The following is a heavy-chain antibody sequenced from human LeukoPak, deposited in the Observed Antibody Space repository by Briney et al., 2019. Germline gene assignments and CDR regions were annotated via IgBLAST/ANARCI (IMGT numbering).Heavy chain of an antibody. Sequence: GGSLRLSCAASGFPFSGSALPWVRQASGKGLEWVGRIRSKANTYATAYVASVRGRFNISRDDSKNTAYLQMNSLKTEDTAVYYCTRGPLLLRYFDWLLKRGLLLLLRGKGNTVTISS. V-gene: IGHV3-73*01. J-gene: IGHJ6*04. CDR1: GFPFSGSA. D-gene: IGHD3-9*01. CDR2: IRSKANTYAT. CDR3: TRGPLLLRYFDWLLKRGLLLLL.